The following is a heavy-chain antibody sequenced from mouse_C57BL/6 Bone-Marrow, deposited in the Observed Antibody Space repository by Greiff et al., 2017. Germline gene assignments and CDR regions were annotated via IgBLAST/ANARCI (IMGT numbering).Heavy chain of an antibody. CDR3: ARGYPYYFDY. V-gene: IGHV5-17*01. CDR1: GFTFSDYG. J-gene: IGHJ2*01. CDR2: ISSGSSTI. Sequence: DVKLVESGGGLVKPGGSLKLSCAASGFTFSDYGMHWVRQAPEKGLEWVAYISSGSSTIYYADTVKGRFTISRDNAKNTLFLQMTRLRSEDTAIYYCARGYPYYFDYWGQGTTLTVSS. D-gene: IGHD2-2*01.